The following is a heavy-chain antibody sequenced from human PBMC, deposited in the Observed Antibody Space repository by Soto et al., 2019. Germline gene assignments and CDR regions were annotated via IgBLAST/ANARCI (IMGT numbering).Heavy chain of an antibody. CDR2: ISWNSGSM. J-gene: IGHJ4*02. Sequence: PGGSLRLSCAASGFTFDDYAMHWVRQAPGKGLEWVSGISWNSGSMVYADSVKGRFTISRDSANNSLYLQMNSLRVEDTALYYCAKDIDGYVWGTYRSLYYFAYWGQGTLVTVSS. V-gene: IGHV3-9*01. CDR1: GFTFDDYA. D-gene: IGHD3-16*02. CDR3: AKDIDGYVWGTYRSLYYFAY.